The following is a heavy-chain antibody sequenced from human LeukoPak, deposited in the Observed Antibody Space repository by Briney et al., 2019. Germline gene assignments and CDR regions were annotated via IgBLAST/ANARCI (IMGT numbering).Heavy chain of an antibody. CDR3: ARYGGRYSGYVNFDY. J-gene: IGHJ4*02. CDR2: IYHSGST. D-gene: IGHD5-12*01. V-gene: IGHV4-38-2*02. Sequence: PSETLSLTCTVSGYSISSGYYWGWIRQPPGKGLEWIGSIYHSGSTYYNPSLKSRVTISVDTSKNQFSLKLSSVTAADTAVYYCARYGGRYSGYVNFDYWGQGTLVTVSS. CDR1: GYSISSGYY.